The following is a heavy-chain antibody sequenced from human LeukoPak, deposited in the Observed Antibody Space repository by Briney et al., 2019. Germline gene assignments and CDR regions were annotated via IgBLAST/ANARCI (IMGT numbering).Heavy chain of an antibody. CDR2: ISSSSSYI. CDR1: GFTFSSYS. V-gene: IGHV3-21*01. Sequence: PGGSLRLSSAASGFTFSSYSMNWVRQAPGKGLEWVSSISSSSSYIYYADSVKGRFTISRDNAKNSLYLQMNSLRAEDTAVYYCARDEAAAGKNYYYYYMDVWGKGTTVTISS. J-gene: IGHJ6*03. D-gene: IGHD6-13*01. CDR3: ARDEAAAGKNYYYYYMDV.